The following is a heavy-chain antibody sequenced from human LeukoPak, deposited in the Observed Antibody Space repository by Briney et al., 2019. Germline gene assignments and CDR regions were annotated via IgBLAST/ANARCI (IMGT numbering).Heavy chain of an antibody. J-gene: IGHJ4*02. CDR3: ARGSYRSYFDY. D-gene: IGHD1-26*01. CDR1: GLTFNSHS. Sequence: GGSLRLSCVASGLTFNSHSMSWVRQAPGMGLEWVSVVSTNGDVTFYADSVKGRFTISRDNAKNTLYLQMNSLRAEDTAVYYCARGSYRSYFDYWGQGTLVTVSS. V-gene: IGHV3-23*01. CDR2: VSTNGDVT.